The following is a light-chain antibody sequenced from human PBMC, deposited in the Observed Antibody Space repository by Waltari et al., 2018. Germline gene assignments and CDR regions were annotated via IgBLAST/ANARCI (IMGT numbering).Light chain of an antibody. V-gene: IGLV2-14*03. J-gene: IGLJ1*01. CDR3: YSYTTSSTYV. Sequence: QSALTQPASASGSPGQSITISCTGNSSDVGGYNFVCWYQQHPGKAPKLMIYDVINRPSGVSSRFSGSKSGNTASLTISGLQAEDEAYYYCYSYTTSSTYVFGTGTQVTVL. CDR2: DVI. CDR1: SSDVGGYNF.